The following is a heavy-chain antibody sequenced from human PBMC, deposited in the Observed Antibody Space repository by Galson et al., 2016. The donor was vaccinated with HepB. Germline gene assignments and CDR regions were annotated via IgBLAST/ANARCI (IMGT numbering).Heavy chain of an antibody. CDR2: IYPGDSDT. CDR3: ARKALGGIAVAGNKWFDP. V-gene: IGHV5-51*01. Sequence: QSGAEVTKPGESLKVSCKGSGYKFSSYWIGWVRQVPGKGLKWMGIIYPGDSDTRYSPSFQGQVTISADKSTSTAYLQWSSLKASDTAMYYCARKALGGIAVAGNKWFDPWGQGTLVTVSS. CDR1: GYKFSSYW. J-gene: IGHJ5*02. D-gene: IGHD6-19*01.